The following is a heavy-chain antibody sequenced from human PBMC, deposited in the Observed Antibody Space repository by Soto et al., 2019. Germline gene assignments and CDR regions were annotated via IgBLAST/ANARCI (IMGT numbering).Heavy chain of an antibody. D-gene: IGHD6-19*01. Sequence: ASVKVSCKASGYTFTSYGISWVRQAPGQGLEWMGWISAYNGNTNYAQKLQGRVTMTTDTSTSTAYMELRSLRADDTAVYYCARDQWIAVAGTNWSDPWGQGTLVTVSS. CDR2: ISAYNGNT. CDR3: ARDQWIAVAGTNWSDP. V-gene: IGHV1-18*01. J-gene: IGHJ5*02. CDR1: GYTFTSYG.